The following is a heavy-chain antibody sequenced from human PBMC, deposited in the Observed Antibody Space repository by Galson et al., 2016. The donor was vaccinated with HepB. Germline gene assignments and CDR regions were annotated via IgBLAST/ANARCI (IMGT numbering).Heavy chain of an antibody. V-gene: IGHV3-23*01. CDR3: TFESTQSSMAGNY. CDR2: ISGSGSNT. CDR1: GFTFSSYA. J-gene: IGHJ4*02. Sequence: SLRLSCAASGFTFSSYAISGVRQAPGKGLEWVSAISGSGSNTYYADSVKGRFAISRDNSKNTLYLQMNSLRAEDAAVYYCTFESTQSSMAGNYWGQGTLVTVSS. D-gene: IGHD6-19*01.